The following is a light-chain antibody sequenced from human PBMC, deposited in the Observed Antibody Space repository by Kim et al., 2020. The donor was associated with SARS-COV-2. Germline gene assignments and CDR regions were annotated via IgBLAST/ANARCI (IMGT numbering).Light chain of an antibody. CDR1: QDISDY. V-gene: IGKV1-33*01. J-gene: IGKJ5*01. CDR2: DAS. CDR3: QQYVNFIT. Sequence: DIQMTQSPSSLSASVGDRVTITCQASQDISDYLNWYQQKPGKPPKLLIYDASNLETGVLSRFSGSGSGTDFTLTINSLQPEDIATYHCQQYVNFITFGQGTRLEIK.